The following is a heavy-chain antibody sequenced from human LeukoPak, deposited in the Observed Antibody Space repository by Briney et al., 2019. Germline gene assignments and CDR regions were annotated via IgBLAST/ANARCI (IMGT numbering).Heavy chain of an antibody. Sequence: GGSLRLSCAAAGFTFTSYAMSWVRQAPGKGLEWVSAISGSGGSTYYADSVMGRFTISRDNSKNTLYLQMNSLRAEDTAVYYCAKSLYRDGYNWVRTIDYWGQGTLVTVSS. D-gene: IGHD5-24*01. CDR3: AKSLYRDGYNWVRTIDY. J-gene: IGHJ4*02. CDR2: ISGSGGST. CDR1: GFTFTSYA. V-gene: IGHV3-23*01.